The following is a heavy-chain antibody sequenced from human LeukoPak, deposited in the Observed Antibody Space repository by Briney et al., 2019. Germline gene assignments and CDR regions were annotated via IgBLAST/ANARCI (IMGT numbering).Heavy chain of an antibody. D-gene: IGHD6-13*01. CDR2: ISAYNGNT. J-gene: IGHJ3*02. V-gene: IGHV1-18*01. Sequence: ASVKVSCKASGYTFTSYGISWVRQAPGQGLEWMGWISAYNGNTNYAQKFQGRVTITADESTSTAYMELSSLRSEDTAVYYCAEAGPDAFDIWGQGTMVTVSS. CDR3: AEAGPDAFDI. CDR1: GYTFTSYG.